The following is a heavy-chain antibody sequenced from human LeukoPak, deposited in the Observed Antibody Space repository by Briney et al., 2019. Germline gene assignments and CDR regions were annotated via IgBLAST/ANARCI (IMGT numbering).Heavy chain of an antibody. V-gene: IGHV1-46*01. J-gene: IGHJ5*02. CDR3: ATSVRAVNWSDP. CDR2: INPSGGST. D-gene: IGHD3-10*01. Sequence: ASVKVSCKASGYTFTRYYMNWVRQAPGQGLEWMGIINPSGGSTNYAQKFQGRVTMTRDTSTSTIYMEVSSLRSEDTAVYYCATSVRAVNWSDPWGQGTLVTVSS. CDR1: GYTFTRYY.